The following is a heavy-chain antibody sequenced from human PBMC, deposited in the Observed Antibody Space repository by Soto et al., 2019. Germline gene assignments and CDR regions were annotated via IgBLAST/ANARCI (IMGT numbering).Heavy chain of an antibody. CDR3: ARRSSSWYFDY. CDR1: EFTFSNYA. D-gene: IGHD6-13*01. Sequence: GGSLRLSCAASEFTFSNYAMSWVRQAPGKGLEWVSAISGSGGSTYYADSVKGRFTISRDNSKNTLYLQMNSLIAEDTAVYYCARRSSSWYFDYWGQGTLVTVSS. V-gene: IGHV3-23*01. CDR2: ISGSGGST. J-gene: IGHJ4*02.